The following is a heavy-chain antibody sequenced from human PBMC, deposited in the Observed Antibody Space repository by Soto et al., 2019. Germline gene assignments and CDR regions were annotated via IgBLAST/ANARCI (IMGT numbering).Heavy chain of an antibody. CDR2: IIPIFGTA. CDR1: GGTFSSYA. CDR3: ARDEHFYDFWSGYYNGMDV. D-gene: IGHD3-3*01. J-gene: IGHJ6*02. V-gene: IGHV1-69*13. Sequence: GASVKVSCKASGGTFSSYAISWVRQAPGQGLEWMGGIIPIFGTANYAQKFQGRVTITADESTSTAYMELSSLRSEDTAVYYCARDEHFYDFWSGYYNGMDVWGQGTTVTVSS.